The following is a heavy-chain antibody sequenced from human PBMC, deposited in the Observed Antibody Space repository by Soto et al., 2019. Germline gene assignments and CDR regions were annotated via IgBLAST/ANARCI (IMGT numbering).Heavy chain of an antibody. CDR2: IGTAGDT. CDR1: GFTFSSYD. J-gene: IGHJ6*03. D-gene: IGHD2-15*01. V-gene: IGHV3-13*01. Sequence: GGSLRLSCAASGFTFSSYDMHWVRQATGKGLEWVSAIGTAGDTYYPGSVKGRFTISRENAKNSLYLQMNSLRAGDTAVYYCARAPATRYCSGGSCYSDYYYYYYMDVWGKGTTVTVSS. CDR3: ARAPATRYCSGGSCYSDYYYYYYMDV.